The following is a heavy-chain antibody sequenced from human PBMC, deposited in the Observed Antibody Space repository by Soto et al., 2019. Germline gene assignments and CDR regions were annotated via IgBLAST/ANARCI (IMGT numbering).Heavy chain of an antibody. CDR1: GYTFTSYD. V-gene: IGHV1-8*01. J-gene: IGHJ6*03. D-gene: IGHD3-10*01. Sequence: QVQLVQSGAEVKKPGASVKVSCKASGYTFTSYDINWVRQATGQGLEWMGWMNPNSGNTGYAQKFQGRVTMTRNTSKSTAYMELSSLRSEDTAVYYCARVPSYYGSGSLPSYYYYMDVWGKGTTVTVSS. CDR2: MNPNSGNT. CDR3: ARVPSYYGSGSLPSYYYYMDV.